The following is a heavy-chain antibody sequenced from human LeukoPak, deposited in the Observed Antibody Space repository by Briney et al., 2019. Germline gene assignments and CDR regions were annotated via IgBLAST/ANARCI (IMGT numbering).Heavy chain of an antibody. J-gene: IGHJ4*02. CDR1: GYTFTGYY. V-gene: IGHV1-2*06. D-gene: IGHD2-2*01. CDR2: INPDRGGT. Sequence: ASVKVSCKASGYTFTGYYMHWVRQAPGQGLEWMGRINPDRGGTNYAQKFQGRVTMTRDTSISTAYMELSRLRSDDTAVYYCAREYCSSIRCYYYFDYWGQGTLVTVSS. CDR3: AREYCSSIRCYYYFDY.